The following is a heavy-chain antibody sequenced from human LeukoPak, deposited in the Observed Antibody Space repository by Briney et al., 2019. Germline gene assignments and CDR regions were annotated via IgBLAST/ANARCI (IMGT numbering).Heavy chain of an antibody. CDR2: IYSGGST. CDR3: AKDRSFTLRYFDWLSYFDY. Sequence: GGSLRLSCAASEFSVGSNYMTWVRQAPGKGLEWVSLIYSGGSTYYADSVKGRFTISRDNSKNTLYLQMNSLRAEDTAVYYCAKDRSFTLRYFDWLSYFDYWGQGTLVTVSS. J-gene: IGHJ4*02. CDR1: EFSVGSNY. D-gene: IGHD3-9*01. V-gene: IGHV3-66*01.